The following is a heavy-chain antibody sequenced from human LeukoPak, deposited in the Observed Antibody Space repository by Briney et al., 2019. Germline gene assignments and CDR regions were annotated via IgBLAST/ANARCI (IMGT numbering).Heavy chain of an antibody. Sequence: ASVKVSCKASGYSFTGNYMHWVRQAPGQGFEWMGWINPNTGGTNYAQKFKGRVLMTRDTSISTAYLELSSLKSDDTAVYYCARVGYCSRGVCYNNDYWGQGTQVTVSS. D-gene: IGHD2-8*01. J-gene: IGHJ4*02. CDR3: ARVGYCSRGVCYNNDY. CDR1: GYSFTGNY. V-gene: IGHV1-2*02. CDR2: INPNTGGT.